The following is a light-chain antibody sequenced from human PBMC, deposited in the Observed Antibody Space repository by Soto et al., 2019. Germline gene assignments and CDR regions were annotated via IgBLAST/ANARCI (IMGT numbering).Light chain of an antibody. CDR2: RTF. CDR3: QQFSRPPLT. Sequence: EIVLTQSPGTLSLSPGESATLSCRASQSIASSYFAWYQQKPGQPPRLLLYRTFNRATGIPDRFSASGSGTDFTLTISRLEPEDFAVYFCQQFSRPPLTFGGGTKVEI. CDR1: QSIASSY. V-gene: IGKV3-20*01. J-gene: IGKJ4*01.